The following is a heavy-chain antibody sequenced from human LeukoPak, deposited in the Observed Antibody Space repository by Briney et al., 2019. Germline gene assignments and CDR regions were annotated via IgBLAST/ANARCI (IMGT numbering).Heavy chain of an antibody. V-gene: IGHV3-23*01. CDR2: ISSSGSGGST. J-gene: IGHJ5*01. D-gene: IGHD6-13*01. Sequence: GGSLRLSCAASGFTFSSHAMSWVRQAPGKGLEWVSGISSSGSGGSTYYADSVKGRFTISRDNSKNTLYLQINSVRAEDTAVYYCARAYSSSWYDFWGQGTLVTVSS. CDR3: ARAYSSSWYDF. CDR1: GFTFSSHA.